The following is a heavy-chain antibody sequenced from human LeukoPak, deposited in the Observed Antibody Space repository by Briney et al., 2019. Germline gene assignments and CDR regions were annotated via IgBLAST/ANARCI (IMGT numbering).Heavy chain of an antibody. J-gene: IGHJ4*02. Sequence: PGGSLRLSCVASGFTFSSYAVSWFRQAPGKGLEWVSTVGCSGADTYYADSVRGRFTISKDSSKNTLQMNSVSAEDTAIYYCVKHSGGVYGNSDYWGQGILVTVSS. CDR3: VKHSGGVYGNSDY. CDR2: VGCSGADT. V-gene: IGHV3-23*01. D-gene: IGHD1-1*01. CDR1: GFTFSSYA.